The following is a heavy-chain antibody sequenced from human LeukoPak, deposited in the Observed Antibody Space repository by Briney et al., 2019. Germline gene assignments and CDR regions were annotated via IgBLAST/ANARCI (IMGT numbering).Heavy chain of an antibody. V-gene: IGHV3-9*01. CDR2: ISWNSGSI. D-gene: IGHD6-19*01. CDR1: GFTFDDYA. J-gene: IGHJ4*02. Sequence: GGSLRLSCAASGFTFDDYAMHWVRQAPGKGLEWASGISWNSGSIGYADSVKGRFTISRDNAENSLYLQMNSLRAEDTAVYYCARDPEGNLAVAGDDYWGQGTLVTVSS. CDR3: ARDPEGNLAVAGDDY.